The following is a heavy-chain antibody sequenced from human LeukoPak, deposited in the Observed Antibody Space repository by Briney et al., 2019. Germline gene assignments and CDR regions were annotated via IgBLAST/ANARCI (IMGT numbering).Heavy chain of an antibody. CDR2: ISSGSSYI. V-gene: IGHV3-21*01. D-gene: IGHD4-17*01. Sequence: PGGSQRLSCAASGFTFSSYSMNWVRQAPGKGLEWVSSISSGSSYIYYADSLKGRFTISRDNAKNSLYLQMNSLRAEDTAVYYCARDFYGYGDYLGPLGLTFDYWGQGTLVTVSS. J-gene: IGHJ4*02. CDR1: GFTFSSYS. CDR3: ARDFYGYGDYLGPLGLTFDY.